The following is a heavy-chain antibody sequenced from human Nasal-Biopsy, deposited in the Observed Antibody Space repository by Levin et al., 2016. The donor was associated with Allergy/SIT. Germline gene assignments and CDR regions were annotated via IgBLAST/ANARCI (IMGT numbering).Heavy chain of an antibody. CDR3: AREEVASSPMDY. Sequence: ASVKVSCKASGYAFSHYGVNWVRQAPGQGLEWMGWIVGDSGNPVSAQKFHDRLTMTRDIATATAYMELRSLRSDDTAVYYCAREEVASSPMDYWGQGTRLTVSS. V-gene: IGHV1-18*01. CDR2: IVGDSGNP. D-gene: IGHD6-6*01. CDR1: GYAFSHYG. J-gene: IGHJ4*02.